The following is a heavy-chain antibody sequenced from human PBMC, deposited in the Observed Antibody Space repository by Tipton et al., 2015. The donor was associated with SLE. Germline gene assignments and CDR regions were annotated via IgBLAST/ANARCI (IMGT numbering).Heavy chain of an antibody. CDR2: IRSKANSYAT. CDR3: TRTGYSSSWDFDY. J-gene: IGHJ4*02. CDR1: GFTFSSYW. V-gene: IGHV3-73*01. D-gene: IGHD6-13*01. Sequence: SLRLSCAASGFTFSSYWMSWVRQAPGKGLEWVGRIRSKANSYATAYAASVKGRFTISRDDSKNTAYLQMNSLKTEDTAVYYCTRTGYSSSWDFDYWGQGTLVTVSS.